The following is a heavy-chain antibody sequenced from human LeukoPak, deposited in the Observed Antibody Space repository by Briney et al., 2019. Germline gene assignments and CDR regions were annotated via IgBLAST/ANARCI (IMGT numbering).Heavy chain of an antibody. CDR3: AKGTDYCGSGGHFDF. CDR1: GVTFISSV. V-gene: IGHV3-23*01. Sequence: PGPSLRNPITAAGVTFISSVDRWGRQAPRDGMEWVSGISGGATSTDYAASVRGRFSISRDNFKNPVSLQMSSLRAEDTATYYCAKGTDYCGSGGHFDFWGQGGLVTVSS. CDR2: ISGGATST. D-gene: IGHD3-10*01. J-gene: IGHJ4*02.